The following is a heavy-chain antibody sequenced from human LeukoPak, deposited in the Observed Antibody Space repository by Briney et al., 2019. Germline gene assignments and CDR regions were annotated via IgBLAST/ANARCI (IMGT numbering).Heavy chain of an antibody. CDR1: GFTFSSYA. CDR3: ASDSRIRNIAAAGYVY. Sequence: AGSLRLSCAASGFTFSSYAMHWVRHAPGKGLDWVAVISYDGSNKYYADSVKGRFTISRDNSKNTLYLQMNSLRAEDTAVYYCASDSRIRNIAAAGYVYWGQGTLVTVSS. J-gene: IGHJ4*02. V-gene: IGHV3-30*04. D-gene: IGHD6-13*01. CDR2: ISYDGSNK.